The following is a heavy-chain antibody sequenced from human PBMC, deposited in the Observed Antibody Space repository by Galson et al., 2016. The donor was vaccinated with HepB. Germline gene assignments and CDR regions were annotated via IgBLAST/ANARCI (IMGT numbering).Heavy chain of an antibody. D-gene: IGHD3-10*01. CDR3: VKDVASGSGKYYSGGRLQTYSPYDLDV. J-gene: IGHJ6*02. CDR2: ISWNTDNV. Sequence: SLRLSCAASGFSFENFAMHWVRQVPGRGLEWVSGISWNTDNVGYADSVKGRFTISRDNAKNSLYLQMSSLRAEDTASYHCVKDVASGSGKYYSGGRLQTYSPYDLDVWGHGTAVTVSS. CDR1: GFSFENFA. V-gene: IGHV3-9*01.